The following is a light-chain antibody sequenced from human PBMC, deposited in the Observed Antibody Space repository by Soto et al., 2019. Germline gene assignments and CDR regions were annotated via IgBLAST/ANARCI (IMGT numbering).Light chain of an antibody. CDR3: QVWDSSTARYV. V-gene: IGLV3-9*01. CDR1: NIGTKN. Sequence: SYELTQPLSVSVALGQTARITCGGNNIGTKNVHWYQQKPGQAPVLVMYSDRNRPSGIPERFSGSNSGNTATLTISRAQAGDEADYYCQVWDSSTARYVFGTGTKVTVL. J-gene: IGLJ1*01. CDR2: SDR.